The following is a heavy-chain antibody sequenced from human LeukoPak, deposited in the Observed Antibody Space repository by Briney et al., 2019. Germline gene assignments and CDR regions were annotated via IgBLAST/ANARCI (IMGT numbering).Heavy chain of an antibody. CDR2: INSNGGTT. CDR1: GFPSYDYG. CDR3: ARELLPYYYDSSGYYDCAY. V-gene: IGHV3-20*04. Sequence: GGSLRLSCATSGFPSYDYGMSWVRHAPGKGLEWVSGINSNGGTTGYADSVKGRFTISRDNAKNSLYLQMNSLTAEDTALYYCARELLPYYYDSSGYYDCAYWGQGTLVTVSS. J-gene: IGHJ4*02. D-gene: IGHD3-22*01.